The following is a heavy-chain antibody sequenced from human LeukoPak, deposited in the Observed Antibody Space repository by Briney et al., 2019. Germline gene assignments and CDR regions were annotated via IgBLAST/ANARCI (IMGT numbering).Heavy chain of an antibody. D-gene: IGHD5-18*01. CDR2: INGDASST. V-gene: IGHV3-74*01. Sequence: GGPLRLACAASGLTLSGYWMHWVRQAPGKGLVWVSRINGDASSTSYADSVKGRFTISRDNAKSTLYLQMHSLRVEDTAVYYCARARGNTYGYFEYWGQGTLVTVSS. CDR1: GLTLSGYW. CDR3: ARARGNTYGYFEY. J-gene: IGHJ4*02.